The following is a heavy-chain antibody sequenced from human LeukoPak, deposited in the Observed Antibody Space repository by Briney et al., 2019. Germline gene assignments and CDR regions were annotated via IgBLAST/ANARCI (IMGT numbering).Heavy chain of an antibody. V-gene: IGHV1-69*01. CDR1: GGTFSSYA. CDR3: ARREAPPSSWFQFDY. CDR2: IIPIFGTA. J-gene: IGHJ4*02. D-gene: IGHD6-13*01. Sequence: SVKVSCKASGGTFSSYAISWVRQAPGQGLEWMGGIIPIFGTANYAQKFQGRVTITADESTSIAYMELSSLRSEDTAVYYCARREAPPSSWFQFDYWGQGTLVTVSS.